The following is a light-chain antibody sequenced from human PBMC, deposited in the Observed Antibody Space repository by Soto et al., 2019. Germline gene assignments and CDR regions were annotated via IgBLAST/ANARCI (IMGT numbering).Light chain of an antibody. CDR1: TSNIGSNT. CDR3: ATCDDSLTAVV. CDR2: NDD. V-gene: IGLV1-44*01. Sequence: QSVLTQSPSASGTPGQRVTISCSGSTSNIGSNTVNWYQHIPGTAPKLLIYNDDQRPSGVRDRFSGSTSGTSASLAISGLQSGDEAHYYCATCDDSLTAVVFGGGTKLTVL. J-gene: IGLJ2*01.